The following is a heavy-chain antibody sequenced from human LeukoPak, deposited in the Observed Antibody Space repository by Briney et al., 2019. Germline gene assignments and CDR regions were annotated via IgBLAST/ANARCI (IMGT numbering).Heavy chain of an antibody. Sequence: PGRSLRLSCAASGFTFSSYAMHWVRQAPGKGLEWVAVISYDGSNKHYADSVKGRFTISRDNSKNTLYLQMNSLRAEDTAVYYCARGWRMGDYYYGMDVWGQGTTVTVSS. V-gene: IGHV3-30-3*01. CDR1: GFTFSSYA. CDR3: ARGWRMGDYYYGMDV. D-gene: IGHD1-26*01. CDR2: ISYDGSNK. J-gene: IGHJ6*02.